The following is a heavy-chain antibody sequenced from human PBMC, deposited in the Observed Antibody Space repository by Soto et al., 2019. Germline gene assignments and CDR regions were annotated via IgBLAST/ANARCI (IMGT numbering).Heavy chain of an antibody. CDR1: GFTFSSYW. J-gene: IGHJ6*03. Sequence: GGSLRLSCAASGFTFSSYWMSWVRQAPGKGLEWVANIKQDGSEKYYVDSVKGRFTISRDNAKNSLYLQMNSLRAEDTAVYYCARVADILTGYYLNYYMDVWGKGTTVTVSS. CDR3: ARVADILTGYYLNYYMDV. V-gene: IGHV3-7*01. D-gene: IGHD3-9*01. CDR2: IKQDGSEK.